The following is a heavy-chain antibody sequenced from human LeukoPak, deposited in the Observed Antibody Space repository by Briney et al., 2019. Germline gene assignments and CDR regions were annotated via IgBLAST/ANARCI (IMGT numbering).Heavy chain of an antibody. CDR1: GFTFSRYA. CDR3: ARDTFHPGLIDS. D-gene: IGHD2-21*01. CDR2: INTDSSDL. Sequence: GGSLRLSCAASGFTFSRYAMNWVRQAPGKGLEWVSYINTDSSDLHYADSVKGRFTIPRDNARNTLYLQLSSLRAEDSAVYYCARDTFHPGLIDSWGQGTLVTVSS. J-gene: IGHJ4*02. V-gene: IGHV3-21*05.